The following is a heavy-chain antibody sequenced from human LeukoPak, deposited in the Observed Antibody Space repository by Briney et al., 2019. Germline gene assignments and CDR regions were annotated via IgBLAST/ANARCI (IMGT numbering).Heavy chain of an antibody. V-gene: IGHV4-59*01. D-gene: IGHD3-16*01. Sequence: SETLSLTCNVSGASITDAYWSWLRQPPGKGLEWIGYIYYRGGTNYNPSLKSRVAISLDTSKNQFALSLSSVTAADTAVYYCARVGGGSSHIYYYYYYMDVWGKGTTVTISS. J-gene: IGHJ6*03. CDR1: GASITDAY. CDR2: IYYRGGT. CDR3: ARVGGGSSHIYYYYYYMDV.